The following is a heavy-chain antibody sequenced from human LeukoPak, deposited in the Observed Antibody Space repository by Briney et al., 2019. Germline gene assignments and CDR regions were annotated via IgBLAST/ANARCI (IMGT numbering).Heavy chain of an antibody. Sequence: GGSLRLSCAASGFSFSTYDMSWVRQTPGKGLEWVSTISTSGGTTYFADSVKSRFTISRDNSKNTLYLRMNSLRAEDTALYYCAKGGPYSNIPCDPWCQGTLVTVFS. CDR1: GFSFSTYD. V-gene: IGHV3-23*01. CDR2: ISTSGGTT. D-gene: IGHD4-11*01. J-gene: IGHJ5*02. CDR3: AKGGPYSNIPCDP.